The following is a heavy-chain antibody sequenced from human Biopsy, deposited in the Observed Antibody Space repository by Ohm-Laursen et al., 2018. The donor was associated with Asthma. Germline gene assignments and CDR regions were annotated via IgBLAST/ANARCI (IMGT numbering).Heavy chain of an antibody. Sequence: ASVKVSCKASGDSFSNYAISWVRQAPGQGLEWMGGLIPVLGTPDHAQKFEGRVTITADESTSTVYMELSSLSSEDTAVYYCARGYSGSDRIVYYYSGLEVWGQGTTVTVSS. D-gene: IGHD5-12*01. CDR2: LIPVLGTP. V-gene: IGHV1-69*13. CDR1: GDSFSNYA. CDR3: ARGYSGSDRIVYYYSGLEV. J-gene: IGHJ6*02.